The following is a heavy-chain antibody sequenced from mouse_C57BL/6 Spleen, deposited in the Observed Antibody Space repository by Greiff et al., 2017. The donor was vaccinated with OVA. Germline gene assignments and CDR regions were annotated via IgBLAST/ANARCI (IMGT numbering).Heavy chain of an antibody. J-gene: IGHJ1*03. CDR1: GYTFTSYW. D-gene: IGHD2-2*01. CDR2: INPSNGGT. Sequence: QVQLQQSGTELVKPGASVKLSCKASGYTFTSYWMHWVKQRPGQGLEWIGNINPSNGGTNYNEKFKSKATLTVDKSSSTAYMQLSSLTSEDSAVYYCARWGYDDWYFDVWGTGTTVTVSS. V-gene: IGHV1-53*01. CDR3: ARWGYDDWYFDV.